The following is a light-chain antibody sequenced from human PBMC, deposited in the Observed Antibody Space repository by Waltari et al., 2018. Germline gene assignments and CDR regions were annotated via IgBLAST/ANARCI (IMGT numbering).Light chain of an antibody. V-gene: IGLV1-44*01. CDR1: SSNIGSTT. Sequence: QSVLTQPPSASGTPGQRVFISCSGSSSNIGSTTVNWYQQLPGTTPKLLIYSNNQRPSGVPDRFSGSKSGTSASLAISVLQSEDEADYYCAAWDDSLNGVVFGGGTKLTVL. CDR3: AAWDDSLNGVV. J-gene: IGLJ2*01. CDR2: SNN.